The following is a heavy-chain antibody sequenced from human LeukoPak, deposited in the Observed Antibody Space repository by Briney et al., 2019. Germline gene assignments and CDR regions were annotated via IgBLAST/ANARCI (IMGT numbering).Heavy chain of an antibody. J-gene: IGHJ6*02. CDR3: AGPYYYYGMDV. CDR2: INHSGST. Sequence: PSETLSLTCAVYGGSFSGYYWSWNRQPPGKGLEWIGEINHSGSTNYNPSLKSRVTISVDTSKNQFSLKLSSVTAADTAVYYCAGPYYYYGMDVWGQGTTVTVSS. V-gene: IGHV4-34*01. CDR1: GGSFSGYY.